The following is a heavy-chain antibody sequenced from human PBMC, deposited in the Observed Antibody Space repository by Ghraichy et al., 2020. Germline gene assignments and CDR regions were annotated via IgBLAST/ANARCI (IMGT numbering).Heavy chain of an antibody. CDR2: ISTDGSDI. CDR1: GFTFSRYG. Sequence: GGSLRLSCAASGFTFSRYGMHWVRQAPGKGLEWVALISTDGSDIYYADSVKGRFTISRDNSKNTLYLQMNSLRSEDTAVYYCAKDPRRCSGTTCYPLWDWGQGTLVTVSS. D-gene: IGHD2-2*01. J-gene: IGHJ4*02. V-gene: IGHV3-30*18. CDR3: AKDPRRCSGTTCYPLWD.